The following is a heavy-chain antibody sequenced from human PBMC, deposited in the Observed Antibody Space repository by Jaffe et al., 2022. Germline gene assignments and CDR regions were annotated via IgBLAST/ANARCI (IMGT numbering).Heavy chain of an antibody. CDR1: GYSISSGYY. V-gene: IGHV4-38-2*01. CDR2: IYHSGST. Sequence: QVQLQESGPGLVKPSETLSLTCAVSGYSISSGYYWGWIRQPPGKGLEWIGSIYHSGSTYYNPSLKSRVTISVDTSKNQFSLKLSSVTAADTAVYYCARVNYDILTGDAFDIWGQGTMVTVSS. J-gene: IGHJ3*02. CDR3: ARVNYDILTGDAFDI. D-gene: IGHD3-9*01.